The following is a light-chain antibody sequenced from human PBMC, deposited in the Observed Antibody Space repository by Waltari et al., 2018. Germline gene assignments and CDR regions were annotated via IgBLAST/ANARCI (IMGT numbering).Light chain of an antibody. Sequence: QSALTQPPSASGSPGQSVTISCPGTSGDVGDHTFVSWYQQHPGKAPQLIIYEVTERPSGVPDRFSGSKSGNTASLTVSGLQAEDEADYFCSSHAGSNNFVFGSGTKVSVL. J-gene: IGLJ1*01. CDR3: SSHAGSNNFV. V-gene: IGLV2-8*01. CDR1: SGDVGDHTF. CDR2: EVT.